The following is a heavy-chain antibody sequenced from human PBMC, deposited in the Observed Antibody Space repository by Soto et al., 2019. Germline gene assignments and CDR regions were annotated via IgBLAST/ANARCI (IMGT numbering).Heavy chain of an antibody. D-gene: IGHD6-19*01. J-gene: IGHJ5*02. Sequence: QPGGSLRLSCIGSGFTFSNYAMSWVRQAPGKGPEWVSVISGSGLTTDYAASVTGRFTISRDDSENTAYLQMNSLKTEDTAVYYCTQEIAVAGTRFDPWGQGTLVTVSS. CDR3: TQEIAVAGTRFDP. CDR1: GFTFSNYA. CDR2: ISGSGLTT. V-gene: IGHV3-23*01.